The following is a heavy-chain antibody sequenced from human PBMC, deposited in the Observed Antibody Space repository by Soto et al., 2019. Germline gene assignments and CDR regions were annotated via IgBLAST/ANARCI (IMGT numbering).Heavy chain of an antibody. CDR1: GFTFSSYG. CDR2: ISYDGSNK. V-gene: IGHV3-30*03. Sequence: QVQLVESGGGVVQPGRSLRLSCAASGFTFSSYGMHWVRQAPGKGLEWVAVISYDGSNKYYADSVKGRFTISRDNSKNTLYLQMNSLIGEDTAVYYCWTEAASWYFSEFDYWGQGTLVTVSS. CDR3: WTEAASWYFSEFDY. D-gene: IGHD6-13*01. J-gene: IGHJ4*02.